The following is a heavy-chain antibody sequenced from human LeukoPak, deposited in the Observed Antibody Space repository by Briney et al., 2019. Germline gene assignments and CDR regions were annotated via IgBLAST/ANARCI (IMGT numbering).Heavy chain of an antibody. CDR3: ARAWAGSSGWAEYFQH. CDR1: GGTFSSYA. D-gene: IGHD6-19*01. J-gene: IGHJ1*01. CDR2: IIPILGIA. V-gene: IGHV1-69*04. Sequence: SVKVSCKASGGTFSSYAISWVRQAPGQGLEWMGRIIPILGIANYAQKFQGRATITVDKSTSTAYMELSSLRSEDTAVYYCARAWAGSSGWAEYFQHWGQGTLVTVSS.